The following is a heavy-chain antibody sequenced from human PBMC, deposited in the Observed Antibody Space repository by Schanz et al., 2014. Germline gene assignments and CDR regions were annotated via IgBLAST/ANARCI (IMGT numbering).Heavy chain of an antibody. V-gene: IGHV3-30*03. Sequence: VKLVESGGGAVRPGGSLRLSCAASGFTFRSYAMSWVRQAPGKGLEWVAAMSYDGSIKYYGDSVKGRFTISRDNSKNTLYLHMNTLRSEDTAVYYCARDRGYCSGGSCLTFDYWGQGTLVTVSS. J-gene: IGHJ4*02. CDR1: GFTFRSYA. CDR3: ARDRGYCSGGSCLTFDY. CDR2: MSYDGSIK. D-gene: IGHD2-15*01.